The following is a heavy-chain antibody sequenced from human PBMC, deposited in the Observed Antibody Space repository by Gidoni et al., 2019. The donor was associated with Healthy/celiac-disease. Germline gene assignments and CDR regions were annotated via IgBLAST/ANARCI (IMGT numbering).Heavy chain of an antibody. CDR1: GFPFSSYS. CDR2: ISSSSSYI. V-gene: IGHV3-21*01. J-gene: IGHJ3*02. D-gene: IGHD4-4*01. Sequence: EVQLVESGGGLVKPGGSLRLSCAASGFPFSSYSMNWVRQAPGKGLEWVSSISSSSSYIYYADSVKGRFTISRDNAKNSLYLQMNSLRAEDTAVYYCARDYNRRDYNDAFDIWGQGTMVTVSS. CDR3: ARDYNRRDYNDAFDI.